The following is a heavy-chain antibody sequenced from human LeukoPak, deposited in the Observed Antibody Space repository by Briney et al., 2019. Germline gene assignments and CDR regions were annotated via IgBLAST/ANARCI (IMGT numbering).Heavy chain of an antibody. CDR3: ARAIYDFWSGYYMDYFDY. CDR1: GYTFTSYG. CDR2: ISAYNGNT. Sequence: GASVTVSCKASGYTFTSYGISWVRQAPGQGLEWMGWISAYNGNTNYAQKLQGRVTMTTDTSTSTAYMELRSLRSDVTAVYYCARAIYDFWSGYYMDYFDYWGQGTLVTVSS. D-gene: IGHD3-3*01. J-gene: IGHJ4*02. V-gene: IGHV1-18*01.